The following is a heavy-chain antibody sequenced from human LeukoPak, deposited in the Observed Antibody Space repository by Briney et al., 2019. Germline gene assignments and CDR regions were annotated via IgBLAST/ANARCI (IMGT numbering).Heavy chain of an antibody. D-gene: IGHD3-3*01. J-gene: IGHJ5*02. Sequence: GASVKVSCKASGGTFSSYAISWVRQAPGQGLEWMGGIIPIFGTANYAQKFQGRVTITTDESTSTAYMELSSLRSEDTAVYYCARSSYYDFWSGYYTARDWFDPWGQGTLVTVSS. CDR2: IIPIFGTA. CDR3: ARSSYYDFWSGYYTARDWFDP. V-gene: IGHV1-69*05. CDR1: GGTFSSYA.